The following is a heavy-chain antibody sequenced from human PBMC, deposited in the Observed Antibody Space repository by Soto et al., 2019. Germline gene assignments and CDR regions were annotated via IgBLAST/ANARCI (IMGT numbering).Heavy chain of an antibody. CDR3: ARDHPPRYDSRGSLHYYGMDV. J-gene: IGHJ6*02. CDR1: GFTYRSYA. CDR2: IWDDGSTT. D-gene: IGHD3-22*01. Sequence: QVQMVESGGGVDRPGRSLRLSCSASGFTYRSYAMHWVRQAPGKGLEWVAVIWDDGSTTYFADSVKGRFTVSRDNSKNTLYLHMNNLRVEDTALYFCARDHPPRYDSRGSLHYYGMDVWGQGTAVSVSS. V-gene: IGHV3-33*01.